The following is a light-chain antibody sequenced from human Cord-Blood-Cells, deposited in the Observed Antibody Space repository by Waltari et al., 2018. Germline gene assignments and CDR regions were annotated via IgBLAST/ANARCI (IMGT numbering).Light chain of an antibody. CDR2: GAS. J-gene: IGKJ1*01. Sequence: EIVLTQSPGTLSLSPGERATLSCRAGQSVSSSYLAWYQQKPGQAPSLLIYGASSRATGIPDRFSGSGSGTDFTLTISRLEPEDCAVYYCQKYGSAPQTFGQGTKVEIK. V-gene: IGKV3-20*01. CDR1: QSVSSSY. CDR3: QKYGSAPQT.